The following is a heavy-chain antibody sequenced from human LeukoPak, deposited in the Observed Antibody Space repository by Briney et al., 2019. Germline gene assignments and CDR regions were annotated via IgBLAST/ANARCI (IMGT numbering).Heavy chain of an antibody. D-gene: IGHD6-6*01. Sequence: GASLRLSCEASGFTFTNYGMNWVRQAPGRGLEWLSYISVSGSSIYYADSVEGRFTISRDNGKNSLFLQMNSLRAEDTALYYCARGGAARPDYWGQGTLVTVSS. J-gene: IGHJ4*02. V-gene: IGHV3-48*01. CDR1: GFTFTNYG. CDR2: ISVSGSSI. CDR3: ARGGAARPDY.